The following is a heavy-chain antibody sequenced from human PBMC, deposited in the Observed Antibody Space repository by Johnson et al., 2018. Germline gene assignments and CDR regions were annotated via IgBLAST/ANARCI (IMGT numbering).Heavy chain of an antibody. CDR3: ARELRHGDYYYYYGMDV. CDR2: IYYSGST. V-gene: IGHV4-59*01. D-gene: IGHD4-17*01. J-gene: IGHJ6*02. CDR1: GGSISSYY. Sequence: QVQLQESGPGLVKPSETLSLTCTVSGGSISSYYWSWIRQPPGKGLEWIGYIYYSGSTNYNPSLKSRVTISVDTSKNQFSLKLTSVTAADTAVYYCARELRHGDYYYYYGMDVWGQGTTVTVS.